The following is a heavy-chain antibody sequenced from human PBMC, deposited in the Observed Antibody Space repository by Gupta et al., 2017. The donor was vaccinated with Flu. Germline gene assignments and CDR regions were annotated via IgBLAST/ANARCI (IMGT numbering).Heavy chain of an antibody. CDR3: ARELYGRRAFDI. V-gene: IGHV3-72*01. CDR2: TRNKANSYTT. Sequence: DHYMDWVRQAPGKGLEWVGRTRNKANSYTTEYAASVKGRFTISRDDSKNSLYLQMNSLKTEDTAVYYCARELYGRRAFDIWGQGTMVTVSS. J-gene: IGHJ3*02. CDR1: DHY. D-gene: IGHD3-16*01.